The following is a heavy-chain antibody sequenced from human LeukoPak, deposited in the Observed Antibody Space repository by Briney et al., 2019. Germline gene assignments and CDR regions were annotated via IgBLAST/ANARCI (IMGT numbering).Heavy chain of an antibody. CDR1: GFTFSSYA. Sequence: PGGSLRLSCAASGFTFSSYAMSWVRQAPGKGLEWVSSISGRNNGEYTYYADSVEGRFTISRDSSKNTVYLHMNSLRGEDTAVYYCARGTSGAYYQFDYWGQGALVTVSS. CDR2: ISGRNNGEYT. V-gene: IGHV3-23*01. D-gene: IGHD1-26*01. J-gene: IGHJ4*02. CDR3: ARGTSGAYYQFDY.